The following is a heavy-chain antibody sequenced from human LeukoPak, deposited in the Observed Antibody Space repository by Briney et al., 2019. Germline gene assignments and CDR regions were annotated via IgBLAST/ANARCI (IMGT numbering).Heavy chain of an antibody. CDR2: IYHSGST. CDR1: GDSITSSGYY. CDR3: ARDGILVAGTPFDY. J-gene: IGHJ4*02. Sequence: SETLSLTCSVSGDSITSSGYYWSWFRQPSGKGLEWIGYIYHSGSTYYNPSLKSRVTISVDRSKNQFSLTLSSETVADTAVYYCARDGILVAGTPFDYWGQGTLVTVSS. V-gene: IGHV4-30-2*01. D-gene: IGHD6-19*01.